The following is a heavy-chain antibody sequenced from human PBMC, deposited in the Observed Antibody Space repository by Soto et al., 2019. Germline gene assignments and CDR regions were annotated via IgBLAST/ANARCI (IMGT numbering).Heavy chain of an antibody. Sequence: LXLSCAPSGFTFSRYAMHWFLQAPVKGLEWVAVISYDGSNKYYADSVKGRFTISRDNSKNTLYLQMNSLRAEDTAVYYCARDLVGQYYYDSSGNAPHYYYYYGMDVWGQGTTVTVSS. D-gene: IGHD3-22*01. CDR1: GFTFSRYA. J-gene: IGHJ6*02. CDR3: ARDLVGQYYYDSSGNAPHYYYYYGMDV. V-gene: IGHV3-30-3*01. CDR2: ISYDGSNK.